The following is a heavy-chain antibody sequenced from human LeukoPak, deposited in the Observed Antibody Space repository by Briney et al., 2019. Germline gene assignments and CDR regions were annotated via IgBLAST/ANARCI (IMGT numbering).Heavy chain of an antibody. J-gene: IGHJ4*02. V-gene: IGHV3-74*01. D-gene: IGHD3-22*01. Sequence: GGSLRLSCAASGFTFTNYWMHWVRQAPGMGLVWVSRLPPDELDIIYADSVKGRFTVSRDNTKNTVYLQMNNLRAEDTAVYYCARGYYYDSSGYPTLDYWGQGTLVTVSS. CDR1: GFTFTNYW. CDR3: ARGYYYDSSGYPTLDY. CDR2: LPPDELDI.